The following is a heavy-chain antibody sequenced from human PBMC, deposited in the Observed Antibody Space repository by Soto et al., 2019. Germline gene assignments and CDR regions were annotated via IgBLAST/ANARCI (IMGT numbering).Heavy chain of an antibody. CDR2: ISGSGGST. CDR1: GFTFSSYA. Sequence: PGGSLRLSCAASGFTFSSYAMSWVRQAPGKGLEWVSAISGSGGSTYYADSVKGRFTISRDNSKNTLYLQMNSLRAEDTAVYYCAKVYCGGDCYSGRSRRSIDYWGQGTLITV. D-gene: IGHD2-21*02. V-gene: IGHV3-23*01. J-gene: IGHJ4*02. CDR3: AKVYCGGDCYSGRSRRSIDY.